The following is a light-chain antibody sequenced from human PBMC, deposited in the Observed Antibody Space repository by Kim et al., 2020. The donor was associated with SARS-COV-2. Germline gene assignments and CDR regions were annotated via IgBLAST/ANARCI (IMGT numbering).Light chain of an antibody. J-gene: IGKJ4*01. CDR1: SVVSSSF. V-gene: IGKV3-20*01. CDR3: QQYGSSPLT. Sequence: PEERTPTPPGGRSVVSSSFLAWYQQKPGQHPRLLICGAASRTTGIPDRFSSSGCAADFTPTISRLEDEDFAVYYCQQYGSSPLTFGGGTKVDIK. CDR2: GAA.